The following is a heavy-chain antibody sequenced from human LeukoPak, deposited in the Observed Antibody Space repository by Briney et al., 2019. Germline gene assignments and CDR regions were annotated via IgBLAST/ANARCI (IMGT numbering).Heavy chain of an antibody. Sequence: GGSLRLSCAASGFTFSSYGMHWVRQAPGKGLEWVAIIWYDGSNKYHADSVKGRFTISRDNSKNTLYLQMSSLRVEDTAVYYCARDYDILTERGPFDYWGQGTLVTVSS. J-gene: IGHJ4*02. CDR2: IWYDGSNK. CDR1: GFTFSSYG. V-gene: IGHV3-33*01. D-gene: IGHD3-9*01. CDR3: ARDYDILTERGPFDY.